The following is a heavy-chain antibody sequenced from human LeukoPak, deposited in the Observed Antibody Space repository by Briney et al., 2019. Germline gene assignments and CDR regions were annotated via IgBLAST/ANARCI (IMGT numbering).Heavy chain of an antibody. CDR3: ARVDFWSGYSPFDY. J-gene: IGHJ4*02. CDR2: IYYSGST. CDR1: GGSISSGDYY. V-gene: IGHV4-30-4*08. Sequence: SQTLSLTCTVSGGSISSGDYYWSWIRQPPGKGLEWIGYIYYSGSTYYNPSLKSRVTISVDTSKNQFSLKLGSVTAADTAVYYCARVDFWSGYSPFDYWGQGTLVTVSS. D-gene: IGHD3-3*01.